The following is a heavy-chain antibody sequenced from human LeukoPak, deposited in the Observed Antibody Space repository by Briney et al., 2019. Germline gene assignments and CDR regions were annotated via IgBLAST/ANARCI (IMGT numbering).Heavy chain of an antibody. J-gene: IGHJ5*02. CDR3: ARRSCSGGSCYHWIDP. CDR1: GYPFSSYD. Sequence: ASVKVSCKASGYPFSSYDINWVRPATGQGLEWMGWMNPNSGNTGYAQKFQGRVTMTRNTSISTAYMELSSLRSEDTAVYYCARRSCSGGSCYHWIDPWGQGTLVTVSS. V-gene: IGHV1-8*01. D-gene: IGHD2-15*01. CDR2: MNPNSGNT.